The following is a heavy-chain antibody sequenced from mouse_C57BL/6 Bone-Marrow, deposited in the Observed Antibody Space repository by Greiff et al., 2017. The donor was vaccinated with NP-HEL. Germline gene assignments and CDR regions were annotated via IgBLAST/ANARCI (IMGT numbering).Heavy chain of an antibody. CDR3: ARFPPYDYDAYYFDY. CDR2: IDPSDSYT. J-gene: IGHJ2*01. Sequence: QVQLQQPGAELVKPGASVKLSCKASGYKLTSYWMQWVKQRHGEGREGSGEIDPSDSYTNYNQKFKGKATLTVDTSSSTAYMQLSSLTSEDSAVYYCARFPPYDYDAYYFDYWGQGTTLTVSS. D-gene: IGHD2-4*01. CDR1: GYKLTSYW. V-gene: IGHV1-50*01.